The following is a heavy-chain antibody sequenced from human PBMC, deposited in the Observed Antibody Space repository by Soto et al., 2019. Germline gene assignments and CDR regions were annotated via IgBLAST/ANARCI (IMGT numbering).Heavy chain of an antibody. CDR1: GGSISSSNW. J-gene: IGHJ4*02. Sequence: TSETLSLTCAVSGGSISSSNWWSWVRQPPGKGLEWIGEIYHSGSTNYNPSLKSRVTISVDKSKNQFSLKLSSVTAADTSVYYCARVPYYYDSSGYPDYWGQGTLVTVSS. D-gene: IGHD3-22*01. CDR2: IYHSGST. V-gene: IGHV4-4*02. CDR3: ARVPYYYDSSGYPDY.